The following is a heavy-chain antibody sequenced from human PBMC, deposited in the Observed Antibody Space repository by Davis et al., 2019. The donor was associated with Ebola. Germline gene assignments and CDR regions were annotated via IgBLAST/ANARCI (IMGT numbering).Heavy chain of an antibody. D-gene: IGHD3-3*01. V-gene: IGHV1-2*02. J-gene: IGHJ5*02. Sequence: SVQVPCMASGYTFTGHYMHWVRQAPRQGLEWMGWINPNSGGTNYAQKFQGRVTMTRDTSISTAYMELSRLRSDDTAVYYCARARARPLENWFDPWGQGTLVTVSS. CDR1: GYTFTGHY. CDR3: ARARARPLENWFDP. CDR2: INPNSGGT.